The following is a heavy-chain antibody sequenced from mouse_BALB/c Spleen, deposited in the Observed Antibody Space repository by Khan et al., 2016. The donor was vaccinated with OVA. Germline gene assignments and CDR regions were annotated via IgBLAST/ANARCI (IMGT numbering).Heavy chain of an antibody. D-gene: IGHD2-3*01. Sequence: EVQLQESGPGLVKPSQSLSLTCTVTGFSITSDDAWNCSRQFPGNKLEWMGYISYSGNTNYTPALKSRISITRNTSKNHFFLLLNPVTTEDTDTYFCSRDGSRYNYAMDYWGQGTSVTVSS. CDR1: GFSITSDDA. CDR3: SRDGSRYNYAMDY. CDR2: ISYSGNT. J-gene: IGHJ4*01. V-gene: IGHV3-2*02.